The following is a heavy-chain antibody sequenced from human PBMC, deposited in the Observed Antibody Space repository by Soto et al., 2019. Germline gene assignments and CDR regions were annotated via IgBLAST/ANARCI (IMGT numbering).Heavy chain of an antibody. V-gene: IGHV3-9*02. Sequence: GGSLRLSCVASGSSSDPFTMHWVRELPGKGMEWVAGMSWDRSTVAYADSVQGRFTISRDHAKNSVDLLMDSLRPDDTALYFCAVSSPDIVVLPSSIYFTSWGPGTQVTVSS. CDR2: MSWDRSTV. CDR1: GSSSDPFT. D-gene: IGHD2-15*01. J-gene: IGHJ4*02. CDR3: AVSSPDIVVLPSSIYFTS.